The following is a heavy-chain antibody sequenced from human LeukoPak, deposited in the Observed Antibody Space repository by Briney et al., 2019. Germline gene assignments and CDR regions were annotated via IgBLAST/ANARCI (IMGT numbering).Heavy chain of an antibody. CDR1: GGSISSYY. CDR3: AKVADFWSGYNYYYMDV. J-gene: IGHJ6*03. D-gene: IGHD3-3*01. V-gene: IGHV4-59*01. CDR2: IYYSGST. Sequence: PSETLSLTCTVSGGSISSYYWSWIRQPPGKGLEWIGYIYYSGSTNYNPSLKSRVTISVDTSKNQFSLKLSSVTAADTAVYYCAKVADFWSGYNYYYMDVWGKGTTVTVSS.